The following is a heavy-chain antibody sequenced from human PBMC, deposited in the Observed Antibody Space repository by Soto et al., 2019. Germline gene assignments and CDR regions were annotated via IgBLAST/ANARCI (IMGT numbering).Heavy chain of an antibody. J-gene: IGHJ5*02. CDR2: INPRSGVT. D-gene: IGHD1-26*01. CDR3: GRDGVGATPLGWFDP. CDR1: GYTFIGYY. V-gene: IGHV1-2*02. Sequence: QVPLVQSGAEVKKPGASVKVSCKASGYTFIGYYIHWVRQAPGQGLEWMGRINPRSGVTTYAQKFQGRLTMTRDTSISTAYMELSSLRSDDTAVYYCGRDGVGATPLGWFDPWGQGSLVTVSS.